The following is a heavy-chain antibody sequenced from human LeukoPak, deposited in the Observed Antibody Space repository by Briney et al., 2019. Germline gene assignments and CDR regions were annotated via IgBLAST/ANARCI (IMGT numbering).Heavy chain of an antibody. D-gene: IGHD3-22*01. CDR3: ARGSGYYEDAFDI. V-gene: IGHV4-39*07. CDR1: GGSISSSSYY. J-gene: IGHJ3*02. CDR2: INHSGST. Sequence: SETLSLTCTVSGGSISSSSYYWSWIRQPPGKGLEWIGEINHSGSTNYNPSLKSRVTISVDTSKNQFSLKLSSVTAADTAVYYCARGSGYYEDAFDIWGQGTMVTVSS.